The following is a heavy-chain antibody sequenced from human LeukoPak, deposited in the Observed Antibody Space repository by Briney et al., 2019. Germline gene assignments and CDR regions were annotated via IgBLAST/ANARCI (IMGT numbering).Heavy chain of an antibody. D-gene: IGHD1-26*01. CDR2: INPNSGGT. V-gene: IGHV1-2*02. Sequence: ASVKVSCKASGYTSTGYYMHWVRQAPGQGLEWMGWINPNSGGTNYAQKFQGRVTMTRDTSISTAYMELSRLRSDDTAVYYCASGGGRTGYSGSFFDLDYWGQGTLVTVSS. J-gene: IGHJ4*02. CDR3: ASGGGRTGYSGSFFDLDY. CDR1: GYTSTGYY.